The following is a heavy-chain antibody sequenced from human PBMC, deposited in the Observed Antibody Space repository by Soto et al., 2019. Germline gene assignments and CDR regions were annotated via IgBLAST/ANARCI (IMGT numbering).Heavy chain of an antibody. Sequence: ASVKVSCKASGYTLSTYAMHWVRQAPGQRPEWMGWINGGNGNTKYSQRFQGRVTITRDTSASTDYMELSSLTSEDTAVYYCARADCSSNTCYFYYGMDVWGQGTTVTSP. CDR1: GYTLSTYA. V-gene: IGHV1-3*01. D-gene: IGHD2-2*01. CDR3: ARADCSSNTCYFYYGMDV. CDR2: INGGNGNT. J-gene: IGHJ6*02.